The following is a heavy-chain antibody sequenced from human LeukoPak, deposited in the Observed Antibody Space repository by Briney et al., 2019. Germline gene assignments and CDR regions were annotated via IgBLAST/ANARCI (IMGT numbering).Heavy chain of an antibody. CDR1: GGSFSGYS. V-gene: IGHV4-34*01. J-gene: IGHJ4*02. Sequence: KSSETLSLTCAVYGGSFSGYSWSWIRQPPGKGLEWIGEINVRGSANSNPSLKSRVTISIDTSKNQFSLKLTSVTAADTAVYYCARLDGYNYSPDYWGQGTLVTVSS. CDR2: INVRGSA. D-gene: IGHD5-24*01. CDR3: ARLDGYNYSPDY.